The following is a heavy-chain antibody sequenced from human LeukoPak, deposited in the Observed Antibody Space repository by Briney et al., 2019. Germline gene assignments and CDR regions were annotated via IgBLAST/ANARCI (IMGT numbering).Heavy chain of an antibody. CDR2: IYPGDSDT. J-gene: IGHJ4*02. CDR3: ARYPGITAAGTVIDY. CDR1: GYTFTTYW. V-gene: IGHV5-51*01. D-gene: IGHD6-13*01. Sequence: GESLKISCKASGYTFTTYWIGWVRQMPGKGLEWMGIIYPGDSDTRYSPSFQGQVTISADKSISTAYLQWSSLKASDTAMYYCARYPGITAAGTVIDYWGQGTLVTVSS.